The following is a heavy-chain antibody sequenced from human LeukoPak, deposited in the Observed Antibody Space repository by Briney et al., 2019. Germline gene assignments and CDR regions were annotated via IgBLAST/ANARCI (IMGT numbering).Heavy chain of an antibody. Sequence: GGSLRLSCAVSGFTFSSYEMNWIRQAPGKGLEWVSYISSSGSTIYYADSVKGRFTVSRDNAKNSLYLQMNSLRAEDTAVYYCARVGSTATSFNGWFDPWGRGTLVTVSS. CDR1: GFTFSSYE. J-gene: IGHJ5*02. V-gene: IGHV3-48*03. CDR3: ARVGSTATSFNGWFDP. D-gene: IGHD4-17*01. CDR2: ISSSGSTI.